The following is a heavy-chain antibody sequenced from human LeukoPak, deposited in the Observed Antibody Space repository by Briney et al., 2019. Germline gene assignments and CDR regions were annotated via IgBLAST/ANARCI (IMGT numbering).Heavy chain of an antibody. CDR2: INHSGST. Sequence: PSETLSLTCAVYGGSFSGYYWSWVRQPPGKGLEWVGEINHSGSTNYNPSLKSRLTISVDTSKTQFSLKLSSVTAADTAVYYCARTRTGVNWFDPWGQGTLVTVSS. CDR1: GGSFSGYY. D-gene: IGHD1-14*01. CDR3: ARTRTGVNWFDP. J-gene: IGHJ5*02. V-gene: IGHV4-34*01.